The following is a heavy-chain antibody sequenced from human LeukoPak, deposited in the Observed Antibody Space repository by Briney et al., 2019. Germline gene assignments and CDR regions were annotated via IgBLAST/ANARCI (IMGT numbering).Heavy chain of an antibody. CDR1: GFTFDDYA. D-gene: IGHD5-12*01. CDR2: INWNSDNI. J-gene: IGHJ6*03. V-gene: IGHV3-9*03. CDR3: AKGGVGGYAYYYMDV. Sequence: GGSLRLSCAASGFTFDDYAMHWVRQAPGKGLEWVSGINWNSDNIDYADSVKGRFTISGDNAKNSLYLEMNSLRAEDMALYYCAKGGVGGYAYYYMDVWGKGTTVTVSS.